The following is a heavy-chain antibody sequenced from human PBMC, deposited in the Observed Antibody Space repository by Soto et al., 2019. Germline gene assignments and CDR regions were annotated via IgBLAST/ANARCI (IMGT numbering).Heavy chain of an antibody. J-gene: IGHJ5*02. CDR3: AGPYYDILTGMTRRWGWFDP. CDR2: IIPIFGTA. Sequence: SVKVSCKASGGTFSSYAISWVRQAPGQGLEWMGGIIPIFGTANYAQKFQGRVTITADESTSTAYMERSSLRSEDTAVYYCAGPYYDILTGMTRRWGWFDPWGQGTLVTVSS. V-gene: IGHV1-69*13. CDR1: GGTFSSYA. D-gene: IGHD3-9*01.